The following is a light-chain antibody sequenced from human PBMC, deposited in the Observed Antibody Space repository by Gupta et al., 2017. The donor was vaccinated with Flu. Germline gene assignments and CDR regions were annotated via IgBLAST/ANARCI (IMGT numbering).Light chain of an antibody. V-gene: IGKV4-1*01. Sequence: SLGERATINCKSSQSGLYSSNNKNYLAWFQQKPGQPPKLLIYWASTRESGVPDRISGSGSGTDFTLTISSLQAEDVAVYYCQQYYSTPLTFGQGTKVEIK. CDR2: WAS. J-gene: IGKJ1*01. CDR1: QSGLYSSNNKNY. CDR3: QQYYSTPLT.